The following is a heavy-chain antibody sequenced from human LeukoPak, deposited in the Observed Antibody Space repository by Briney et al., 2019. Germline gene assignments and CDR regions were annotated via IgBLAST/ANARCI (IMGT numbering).Heavy chain of an antibody. J-gene: IGHJ4*02. V-gene: IGHV3-23*01. CDR3: AKVGTWTY. D-gene: IGHD3/OR15-3a*01. CDR2: INYSGGTT. Sequence: GGSLRLSCAASGFTFSSYALSWVRQAPGKGLEWVSAINYSGGTTYHADSVKGRLTISRDNSKYTLYLQMNSLRVEDTAVYFCAKVGTWTYWGQGTLVTVSS. CDR1: GFTFSSYA.